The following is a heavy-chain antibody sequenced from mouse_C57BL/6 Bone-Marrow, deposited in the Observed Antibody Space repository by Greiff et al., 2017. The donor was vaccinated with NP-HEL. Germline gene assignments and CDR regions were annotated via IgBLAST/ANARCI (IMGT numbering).Heavy chain of an antibody. D-gene: IGHD2-4*01. Sequence: EVKLMESGGGLVQPGGSLKLSCAASGIDFSRYWMSWVRRAPGKGLEWIGEINPDSSTINYAPSLKDKFIISRDNAKNTLYLQMSKVRSEDTALYYCASIYYEYDGFAYWGQGTLVTVSA. CDR3: ASIYYEYDGFAY. CDR2: INPDSSTI. V-gene: IGHV4-1*01. J-gene: IGHJ3*01. CDR1: GIDFSRYW.